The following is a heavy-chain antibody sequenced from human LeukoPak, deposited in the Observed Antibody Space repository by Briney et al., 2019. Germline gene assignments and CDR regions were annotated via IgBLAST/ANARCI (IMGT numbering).Heavy chain of an antibody. CDR2: IYHSGSS. CDR3: ARVIYCSGGSCYDGAWFDP. CDR1: GYSISSGYY. Sequence: SETLSLTCAVSGYSISSGYYWGWIRQPPGKGLEWIGSIYHSGSSYYNPSPKSRVTISIDTSKSQFSLKLSSVTAADTAVYFCARVIYCSGGSCYDGAWFDPWGQGTLVTVSS. D-gene: IGHD2-15*01. J-gene: IGHJ5*02. V-gene: IGHV4-38-2*01.